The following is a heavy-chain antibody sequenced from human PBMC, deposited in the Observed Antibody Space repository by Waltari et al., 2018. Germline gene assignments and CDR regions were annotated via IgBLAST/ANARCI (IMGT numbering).Heavy chain of an antibody. J-gene: IGHJ6*02. CDR3: ARVRYYDILTGYWNYYYGMDV. V-gene: IGHV4-34*01. Sequence: QVQLQQWGAGLLKPSETLSLTCAVYGGSFSGYYWSWIRQPPGKGLEWIGEINHSGSTTYNPSLKSRVTISVDTSKNQCSLKLSSVTAADTAVYYCARVRYYDILTGYWNYYYGMDVWGQGTTVTVSS. CDR1: GGSFSGYY. D-gene: IGHD3-9*01. CDR2: INHSGST.